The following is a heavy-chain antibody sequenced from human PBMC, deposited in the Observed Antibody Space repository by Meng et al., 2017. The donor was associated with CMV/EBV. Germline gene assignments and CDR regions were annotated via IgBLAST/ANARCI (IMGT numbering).Heavy chain of an antibody. V-gene: IGHV3-48*03. J-gene: IGHJ6*02. Sequence: GESLKISCAASGFTFSSYEMNWVRQAPGKGLEWVSYISSSGSTIYYADSVKGRFTISRDNAKNSLYLQMNSLRAEDTAVYYCARDGGYHFSPTTNNGMDVWGQGTTDTVSS. D-gene: IGHD3-3*01. CDR1: GFTFSSYE. CDR3: ARDGGYHFSPTTNNGMDV. CDR2: ISSSGSTI.